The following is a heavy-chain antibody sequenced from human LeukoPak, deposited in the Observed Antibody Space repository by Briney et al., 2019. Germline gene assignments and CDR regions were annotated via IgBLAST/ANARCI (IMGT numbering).Heavy chain of an antibody. V-gene: IGHV1-18*01. D-gene: IGHD6-19*01. CDR3: ARSASDRYSSGWYLWWFDP. CDR1: GYTFTSYA. Sequence: ASVKVSCKASGYTFTSYAITWVRQAPGQGLEWMGWISAYNGNTNYAQKLQGRATMTTDTSTSTAYMELRSLRSDDTAVYYCARSASDRYSSGWYLWWFDPWGQETLVTVSS. J-gene: IGHJ5*02. CDR2: ISAYNGNT.